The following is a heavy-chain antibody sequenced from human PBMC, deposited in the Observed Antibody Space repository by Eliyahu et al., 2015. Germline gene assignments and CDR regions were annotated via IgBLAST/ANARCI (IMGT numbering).Heavy chain of an antibody. D-gene: IGHD4-23*01. Sequence: EVQLVESGGGLVQPGRSLRLSXXASGFXXXDYAMHXVRQAPGKGLEWVSGISWNGGSMNYADSVKGRFTISRDNAKTSLYLQMNSLRAEDTALYFCAKDKTTVGPECFHHWGQGTLVTVSS. CDR1: GFXXXDYA. V-gene: IGHV3-9*01. J-gene: IGHJ1*01. CDR2: ISWNGGSM. CDR3: AKDKTTVGPECFHH.